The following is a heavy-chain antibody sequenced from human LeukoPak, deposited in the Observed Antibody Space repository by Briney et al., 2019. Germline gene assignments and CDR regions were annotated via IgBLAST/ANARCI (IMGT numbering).Heavy chain of an antibody. CDR2: IWHDGSDK. D-gene: IGHD6-13*01. CDR1: GFTFRIYA. CDR3: VRDPGMGPWNGLDV. V-gene: IGHV3-33*08. Sequence: PGGSLRLSCAGSGFTFRIYAMSWVRQAPDRGLEWVAVIWHDGSDKYYADSVKGRFTISRDNSKNTLYLEVNSLRAEDTAVFYCVRDPGMGPWNGLDVWGQGTTVTVSS. J-gene: IGHJ6*02.